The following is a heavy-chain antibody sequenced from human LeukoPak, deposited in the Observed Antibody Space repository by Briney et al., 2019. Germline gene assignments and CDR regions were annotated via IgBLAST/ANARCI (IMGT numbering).Heavy chain of an antibody. CDR1: GFTFSTYS. CDR2: AYYSGLT. V-gene: IGHV4-59*12. J-gene: IGHJ4*02. Sequence: PGGSLRLSCAASGFTFSTYSMNWVRQAPGKGLEWLGSAYYSGLTYYNSSLKSRLQISIDTSKDQISLKLISVSAADTAAYYCARETAYNYGQNPLFDLWGQGTLVTVSS. CDR3: ARETAYNYGQNPLFDL. D-gene: IGHD5-18*01.